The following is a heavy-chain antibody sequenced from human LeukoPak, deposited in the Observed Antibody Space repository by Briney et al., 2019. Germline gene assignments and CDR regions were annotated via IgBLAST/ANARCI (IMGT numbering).Heavy chain of an antibody. CDR2: ISPYNGNT. CDR3: ARASRIVAVGTLDY. D-gene: IGHD6-13*01. CDR1: GYTFTNYG. V-gene: IGHV1-18*01. Sequence: GASVKVSCKASGYTFTNYGTSWVRQAPGQGLEWMGWISPYNGNTNYVQTFQGRVTMTTDTSTSTVYMELRSLRSDDTAVYYCARASRIVAVGTLDYWGQGTLVTVSS. J-gene: IGHJ4*02.